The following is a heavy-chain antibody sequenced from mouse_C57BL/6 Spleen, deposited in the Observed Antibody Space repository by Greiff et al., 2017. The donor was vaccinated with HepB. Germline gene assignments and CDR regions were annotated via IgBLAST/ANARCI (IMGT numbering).Heavy chain of an antibody. Sequence: VQLQQSGAELVRPGASVTLSCKASGYTFTDYEMHWVKQTPVHGLEWIGAIDPETGGTAYNQKFKGKAILTADKSSSTAYMELRSLTSEDSAVYYCTRKYGSSYGYCDVWGTGTTVTVSS. CDR3: TRKYGSSYGYCDV. CDR2: IDPETGGT. J-gene: IGHJ1*03. V-gene: IGHV1-15*01. CDR1: GYTFTDYE. D-gene: IGHD1-1*01.